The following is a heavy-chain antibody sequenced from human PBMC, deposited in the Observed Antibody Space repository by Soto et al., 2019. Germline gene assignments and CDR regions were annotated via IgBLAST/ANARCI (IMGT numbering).Heavy chain of an antibody. Sequence: GGSLRLSCAASGFTFSSYTMNWVRQAPGKGLEWVSSISSRSSYIYYADSVKGRFTISRDNAKNSLYLQMNSLSAEDTAVYYCARVLGCSSISCYHDAFDIWGQGT. D-gene: IGHD2-2*01. CDR1: GFTFSSYT. CDR3: ARVLGCSSISCYHDAFDI. CDR2: ISSRSSYI. V-gene: IGHV3-21*01. J-gene: IGHJ3*02.